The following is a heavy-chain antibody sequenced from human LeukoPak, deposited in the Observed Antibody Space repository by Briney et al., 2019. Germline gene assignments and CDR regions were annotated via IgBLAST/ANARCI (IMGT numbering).Heavy chain of an antibody. Sequence: SETLSLTCSVSGGFISSRSHYWGWIRQTPGKGLEWIGSIFYSGSTNYNPSLKSRVTISVDTSKNQFSLELYSVTAADTAVYYCARATRLLADYWGQGTLVTVSS. CDR1: GGFISSRSHY. J-gene: IGHJ4*02. V-gene: IGHV4-39*07. D-gene: IGHD3-3*02. CDR2: IFYSGST. CDR3: ARATRLLADY.